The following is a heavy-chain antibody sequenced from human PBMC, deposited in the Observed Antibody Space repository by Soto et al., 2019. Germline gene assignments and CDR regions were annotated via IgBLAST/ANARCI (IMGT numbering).Heavy chain of an antibody. CDR3: ARARGIAAAGTRSEGWFDP. CDR1: GDSVSSNSAA. V-gene: IGHV6-1*01. J-gene: IGHJ5*02. CDR2: TYYRSKWYN. D-gene: IGHD6-13*01. Sequence: SKSLSLTCAISGDSVSSNSAAWNWIRQSPSRGLEWLGRTYYRSKWYNDYAVSVKSRITINPDTSKNQFSLQLNSVTPEDTAVYYCARARGIAAAGTRSEGWFDPWGQGTLVTVSS.